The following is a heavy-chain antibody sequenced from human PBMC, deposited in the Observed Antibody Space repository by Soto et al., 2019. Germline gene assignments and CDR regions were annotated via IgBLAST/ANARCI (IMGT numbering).Heavy chain of an antibody. V-gene: IGHV2-26*01. Sequence: KESGPVLVKPTETLTLTCTVSGFSLSNARMGVSWIRQPPGKALEWLAHIFSNDEKSYSTSLKSRLTISKDTSKSQVVLTMTNMDPMYSATHHRARIQWTSGYVILTAYHPSSAPWGPGTLVTVSS. D-gene: IGHD6-25*01. CDR3: ARIQWTSGYVILTAYHPSSAP. CDR2: IFSNDEK. J-gene: IGHJ5*02. CDR1: GFSLSNARMG.